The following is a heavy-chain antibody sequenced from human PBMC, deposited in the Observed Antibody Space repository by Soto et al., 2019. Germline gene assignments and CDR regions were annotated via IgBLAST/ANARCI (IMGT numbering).Heavy chain of an antibody. CDR2: IYNSGST. J-gene: IGHJ6*02. Sequence: SETLSLTCTVPGGSISSGDYYWTWIRQHPEKGLEWIGHIYNSGSTYYNPSLKSRVTISVDTSKNQFSLKLNSVTAADTAVYYFARVSYSSYSRYYYDGMDVWGQGTTVTVYS. V-gene: IGHV4-31*03. CDR1: GGSISSGDYY. D-gene: IGHD2-15*01. CDR3: ARVSYSSYSRYYYDGMDV.